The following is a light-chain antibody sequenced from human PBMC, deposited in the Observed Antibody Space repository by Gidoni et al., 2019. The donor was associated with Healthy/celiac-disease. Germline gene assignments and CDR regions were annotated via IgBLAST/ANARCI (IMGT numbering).Light chain of an antibody. J-gene: IGLJ2*01. CDR2: EDN. V-gene: IGLV6-57*04. CDR1: SGSIASNY. CDR3: QSYDSSNQGV. Sequence: NLMLTQPHPLSESPGKTVTISCTRSSGSIASNYVPWYQQRPGSAPTTVIYEDNQRPSGVPDRFSGSIDSSSNSASLTISGLKTEDEADYYCQSYDSSNQGVFGGGTKLTVL.